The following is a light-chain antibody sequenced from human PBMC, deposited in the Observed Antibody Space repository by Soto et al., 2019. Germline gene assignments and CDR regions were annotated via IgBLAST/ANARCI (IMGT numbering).Light chain of an antibody. Sequence: EIVLTQSPGTLSLSPGETATLSCRASQTVSSSYLAWYQQKPGQAPRLLMYGASSRATGIPDRFSGSGSGTDFTLAISRLEPEDFAVYYCQQFGTLITFGQGTRLAVK. CDR2: GAS. J-gene: IGKJ5*01. CDR3: QQFGTLIT. V-gene: IGKV3-20*01. CDR1: QTVSSSY.